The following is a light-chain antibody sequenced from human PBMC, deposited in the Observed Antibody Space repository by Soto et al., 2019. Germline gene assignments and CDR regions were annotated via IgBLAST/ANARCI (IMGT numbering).Light chain of an antibody. CDR2: GAS. Sequence: EIGMTQSPATLSVPTGERATLSCRASQSVSSNLAWYQQKPGQAPRLLIYGASTRATGIPARFSGSGSGTEFTLTISSLQSEDFAAYYFQQYNNGPPVTFGQGTRLEI. CDR1: QSVSSN. J-gene: IGKJ5*01. CDR3: QQYNNGPPVT. V-gene: IGKV3-15*01.